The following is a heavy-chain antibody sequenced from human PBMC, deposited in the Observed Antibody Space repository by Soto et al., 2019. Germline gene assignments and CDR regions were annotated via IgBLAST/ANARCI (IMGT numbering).Heavy chain of an antibody. CDR1: GGSFSGYY. V-gene: IGHV4-59*01. CDR3: ARAGPGFCTNGVCWFDP. J-gene: IGHJ5*02. Sequence: PSETLSLTCAVYGGSFSGYYWSWLRQPPGKGLEWIGYIYYSGSTNYNPSLKSRVTISVDTSKNQFSLKLSSVTAADTAVYYCARAGPGFCTNGVCWFDPWGQGTLVTVSS. CDR2: IYYSGST. D-gene: IGHD2-8*01.